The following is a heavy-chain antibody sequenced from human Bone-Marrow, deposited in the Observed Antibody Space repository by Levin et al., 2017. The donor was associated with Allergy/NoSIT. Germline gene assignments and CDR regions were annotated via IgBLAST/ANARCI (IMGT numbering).Heavy chain of an antibody. CDR2: ISTTSSTI. J-gene: IGHJ4*02. CDR3: ARDHITIFSLYFDY. Sequence: GESLKISCAASGFTFSSHSMNWVRQAPGKGLEWVSYISTTSSTIYYADSVKGRFTISRDNAKNSLYLQMNSLRDEDTAVYYCARDHITIFSLYFDYSGPGTLVTVSS. CDR1: GFTFSSHS. D-gene: IGHD3-9*01. V-gene: IGHV3-48*02.